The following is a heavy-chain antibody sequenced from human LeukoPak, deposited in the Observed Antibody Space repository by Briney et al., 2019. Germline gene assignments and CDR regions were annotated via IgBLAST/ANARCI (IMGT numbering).Heavy chain of an antibody. CDR3: ARDGGRREDY. D-gene: IGHD2-15*01. CDR2: IDQDGSHQ. J-gene: IGHJ4*02. CDR1: GFTFSSYW. V-gene: IGHV3-7*01. Sequence: PGGSLRLSCVASGFTFSSYWATWVRQAPGKGLEWVANIDQDGSHQYYVDSVKGRFTISKDNAKNSLYLQMNCLRAEDTAVYYCARDGGRREDYWGQGALVTVSS.